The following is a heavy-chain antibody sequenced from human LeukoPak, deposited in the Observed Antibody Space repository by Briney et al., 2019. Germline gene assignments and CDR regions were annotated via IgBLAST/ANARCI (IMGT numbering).Heavy chain of an antibody. J-gene: IGHJ3*02. CDR2: INPNSGGT. D-gene: IGHD3-22*01. CDR1: GYTFTGYY. V-gene: IGHV1-2*02. CDR3: ARDSGYYDSSGYYSVCAFDI. Sequence: GASVKVSCKASGYTFTGYYMHWVRQAPGQGLEWMGWINPNSGGTNYAQKFQGRVTMTRDTSISTAYMELSRLRSDDTAVYYCARDSGYYDSSGYYSVCAFDIWGQGTMVTVSS.